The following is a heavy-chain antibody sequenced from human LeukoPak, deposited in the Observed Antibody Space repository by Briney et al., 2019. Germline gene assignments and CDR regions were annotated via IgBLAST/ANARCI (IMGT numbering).Heavy chain of an antibody. J-gene: IGHJ2*01. CDR1: GFTFSSYW. V-gene: IGHV3-74*01. CDR3: ARGPPWYFDL. Sequence: GGSLRLSCEASGFTFSSYWMHWVRQAPGKGLVWVSRFNSDGSSATYADSVKGRFSISRDNAKNTLYLRMNSLRVEDTAVYYCARGPPWYFDLWGRGTLVTVSS. D-gene: IGHD6-25*01. CDR2: FNSDGSSA.